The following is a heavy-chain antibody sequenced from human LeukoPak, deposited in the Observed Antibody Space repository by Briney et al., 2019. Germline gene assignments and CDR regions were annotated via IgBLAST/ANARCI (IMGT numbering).Heavy chain of an antibody. V-gene: IGHV3-23*01. J-gene: IGHJ4*02. Sequence: GGSLRLSCAASGFTFSSYAMSWVRQAPGRGLEWVSAISGSGGSTYYADSVKGRFTISRDNSKNTLYLQMNSLRAEDTAVYYCALSRDDYGDYSDYWGQGTLVTVSS. CDR3: ALSRDDYGDYSDY. CDR2: ISGSGGST. D-gene: IGHD4-17*01. CDR1: GFTFSSYA.